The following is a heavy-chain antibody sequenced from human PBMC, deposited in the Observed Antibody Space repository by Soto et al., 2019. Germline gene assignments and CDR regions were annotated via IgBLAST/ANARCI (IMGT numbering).Heavy chain of an antibody. V-gene: IGHV3-30*18. CDR2: ISYDGSNK. J-gene: IGHJ5*02. CDR1: GFTFSSYG. D-gene: IGHD6-13*01. CDR3: AKDRASSWEGPT. Sequence: PGGSLRLSCAASGFTFSSYGMHWVRQAPGKGLEWVAVISYDGSNKYYADSVKGRLTISRDNSKNTLYLQMSSLRAEDTAVYYCAKDRASSWEGPTWGQGTLVTVSS.